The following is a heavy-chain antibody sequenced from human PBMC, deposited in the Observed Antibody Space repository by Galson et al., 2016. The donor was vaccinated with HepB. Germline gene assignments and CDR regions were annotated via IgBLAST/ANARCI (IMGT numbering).Heavy chain of an antibody. CDR1: GVSVVSGNW. D-gene: IGHD3-10*01. Sequence: SETLSLTCTVSGVSVVSGNWWSWVRQSPGKGLEWIGEMNHEGNRNFNPSLNGRGTMSIDKSKNHFSLNLASVTAADTATYYCARGDYGAGSVRFDPWGQGTLVTVSS. J-gene: IGHJ5*02. CDR3: ARGDYGAGSVRFDP. V-gene: IGHV4-4*02. CDR2: MNHEGNR.